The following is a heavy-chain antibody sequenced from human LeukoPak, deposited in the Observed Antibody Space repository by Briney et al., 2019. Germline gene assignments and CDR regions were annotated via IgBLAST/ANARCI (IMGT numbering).Heavy chain of an antibody. J-gene: IGHJ4*02. CDR2: IRNKAYGGTT. CDR3: ARDFTDTSLDYFDC. D-gene: IGHD5-18*01. Sequence: GGSLRLSCTVSGFTFGDYSMSWFRQAPGKGLEWVGFIRNKAYGGTTEYAASMKDRFTISRDDSKSIAYLQMNSLKTEDTAVYYCARDFTDTSLDYFDCWGQGTLVTVSS. V-gene: IGHV3-49*03. CDR1: GFTFGDYS.